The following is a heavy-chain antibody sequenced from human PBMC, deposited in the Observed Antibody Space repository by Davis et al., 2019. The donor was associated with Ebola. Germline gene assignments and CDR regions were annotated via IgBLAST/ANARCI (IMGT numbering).Heavy chain of an antibody. V-gene: IGHV3-11*06. CDR2: IDNSGYT. CDR3: ARGFDYNDRSGYYGMAV. CDR1: GFTFSDYY. J-gene: IGHJ6*02. Sequence: GESLKISCAASGFTFSDYYISWIRQAPGKGLEWVSYIDNSGYTEYTESVKGRFTSSRDKAQNSVYLQMNRLRAEDTAVYYCARGFDYNDRSGYYGMAVWGQGTTVTVSS. D-gene: IGHD3-22*01.